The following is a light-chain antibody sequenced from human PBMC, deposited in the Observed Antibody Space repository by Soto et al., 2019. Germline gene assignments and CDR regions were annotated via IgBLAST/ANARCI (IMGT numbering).Light chain of an antibody. J-gene: IGKJ1*01. V-gene: IGKV3-20*01. Sequence: EIVLTQSPDTLSLAPGERATLSCRASQTFNSNYLAWYQQRPGQPPRLLIYAASSRAAGIPDRFSGSVSGTDFTLTISRLEPEDFAVYYCQHYVDSPLGFGQGTKVEIK. CDR3: QHYVDSPLG. CDR1: QTFNSNY. CDR2: AAS.